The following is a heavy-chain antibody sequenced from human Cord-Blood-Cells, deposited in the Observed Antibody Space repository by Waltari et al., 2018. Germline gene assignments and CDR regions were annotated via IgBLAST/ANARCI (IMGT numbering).Heavy chain of an antibody. Sequence: QVQLQESGPGLVKPSETLSLTCTVSGYSISSGYYWGWLRQPPGKGLEWIGSIYHGGTTYYNPSLKSRVTISVDTSKNHFSLKLSSVTAADTAVYYCARGEADGSSSWYFDLWGRGTLVTVSS. CDR1: GYSISSGYY. V-gene: IGHV4-38-2*02. CDR3: ARGEADGSSSWYFDL. J-gene: IGHJ2*01. CDR2: IYHGGTT. D-gene: IGHD6-6*01.